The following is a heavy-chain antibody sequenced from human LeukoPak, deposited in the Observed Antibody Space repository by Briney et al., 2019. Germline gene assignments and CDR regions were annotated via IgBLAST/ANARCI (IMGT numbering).Heavy chain of an antibody. CDR1: GFTFSSYS. Sequence: PGGSLRLTCAASGFTFSSYSMNWVRQAPGKGLEWVSSISSSSSYIYYADSVKGRFTISRGNAKNSLYLQMNSLRAEDTAVYYCARAPGRVRGVIISPDVWGQGTTVTVSS. J-gene: IGHJ6*02. V-gene: IGHV3-21*01. CDR2: ISSSSSYI. D-gene: IGHD3-10*01. CDR3: ARAPGRVRGVIISPDV.